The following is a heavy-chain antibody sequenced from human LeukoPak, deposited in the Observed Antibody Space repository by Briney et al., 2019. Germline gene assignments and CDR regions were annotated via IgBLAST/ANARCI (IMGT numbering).Heavy chain of an antibody. CDR2: ISGGGGST. J-gene: IGHJ3*02. CDR3: ARVLIWFGEMEAFDI. Sequence: PGGSLRLSCAASEFTFSNYAMNWVRQAPGKGLEWVSGISGGGGSTYYADSVKGRFTISRDNAKNSLYLQMNSLRAEDTAVYYCARVLIWFGEMEAFDIWGQGTMVTVSS. V-gene: IGHV3-23*01. D-gene: IGHD3-10*01. CDR1: EFTFSNYA.